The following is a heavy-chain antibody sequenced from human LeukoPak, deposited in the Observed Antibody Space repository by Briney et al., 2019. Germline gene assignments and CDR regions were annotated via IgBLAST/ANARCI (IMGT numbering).Heavy chain of an antibody. CDR1: GFTFSSYA. CDR2: IYGSGIDT. V-gene: IGHV3-23*05. J-gene: IGHJ5*02. D-gene: IGHD3-16*01. Sequence: GGSLRLSCVASGFTFSSYAMSWVRQAPGKGLEWVSTIYGSGIDTFYANPVKGRFTIPRDNSRNTLYLHMDSLTVDDTAIYYCAKALLINRNWLDPWGQGTLVTVSS. CDR3: AKALLINRNWLDP.